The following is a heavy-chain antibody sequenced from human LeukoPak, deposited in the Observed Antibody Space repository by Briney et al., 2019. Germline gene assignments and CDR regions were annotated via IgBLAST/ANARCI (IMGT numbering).Heavy chain of an antibody. Sequence: SQTLSLTCAISGDSVSSNSATWHWIRQSPSRGLEWLGRTYYRSSWYNDYALSVKSRITINPDTSKNQFSLQLNSVTPEDTAVYYCASTRGSGYDPFDYWGQGTLVTVSS. J-gene: IGHJ4*02. CDR3: ASTRGSGYDPFDY. V-gene: IGHV6-1*01. CDR1: GDSVSSNSAT. D-gene: IGHD5-12*01. CDR2: TYYRSSWYN.